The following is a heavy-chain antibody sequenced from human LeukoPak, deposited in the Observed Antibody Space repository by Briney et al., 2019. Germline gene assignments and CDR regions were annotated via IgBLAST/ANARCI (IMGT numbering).Heavy chain of an antibody. J-gene: IGHJ4*02. CDR3: AKRGVVIRVILVGFHKEAYYFDS. CDR2: ISGSGGST. D-gene: IGHD3-22*01. V-gene: IGHV3-23*01. CDR1: GFPLSNYG. Sequence: PGGSLRLSCAVSGFPLSNYGMSWVRQAPGKGLEWVAGISGSGGSTNYADSVKGRFTISRDNRKNTLYLQMNSLRVEDTAVYFCAKRGVVIRVILVGFHKEAYYFDSWGQGALVAVSS.